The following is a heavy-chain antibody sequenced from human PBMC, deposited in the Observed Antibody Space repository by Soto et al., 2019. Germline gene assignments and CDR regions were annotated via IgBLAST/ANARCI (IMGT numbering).Heavy chain of an antibody. CDR1: GFKVGSSY. J-gene: IGHJ4*02. Sequence: EVQVVESGGDLIQPGGSLRLSCAASGFKVGSSYVTWVRQAPGKGLEWVSVIVSGGSTHYADSVTGRFTVSRDVSNNTFYLHMSSRRAEDPAVYFCATVPPTVGIGYFDPWGLGTLVPVSS. CDR2: IVSGGST. D-gene: IGHD1-26*01. V-gene: IGHV3-53*01. CDR3: ATVPPTVGIGYFDP.